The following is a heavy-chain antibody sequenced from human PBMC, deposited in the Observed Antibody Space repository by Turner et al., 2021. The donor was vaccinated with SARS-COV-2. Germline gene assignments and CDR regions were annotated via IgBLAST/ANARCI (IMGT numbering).Heavy chain of an antibody. CDR1: GFTFSSYE. Sequence: EVQLLESGGGLVQPGGSLRLSCAASGFTFSSYEMNWVRQDPGKGLEWVSYISSSGSTIYYADSVKGRFTISRDNAKNSLYLQMNSLRAEDTAVYYCARGKDFWSGYSYYGMDVWGQGTTVTVSS. CDR2: ISSSGSTI. J-gene: IGHJ6*02. D-gene: IGHD3-3*01. CDR3: ARGKDFWSGYSYYGMDV. V-gene: IGHV3-48*03.